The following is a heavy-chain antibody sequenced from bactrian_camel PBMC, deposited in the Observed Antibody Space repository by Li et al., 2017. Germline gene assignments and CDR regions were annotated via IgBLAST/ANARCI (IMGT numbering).Heavy chain of an antibody. D-gene: IGHD5*01. V-gene: IGHV3S1*01. CDR3: AADEYNLGLARSYTY. CDR1: PHTFNRFC. Sequence: HVQLVESGGGSVQAGGSLRLSCAQSPHTFNRFCMGWWRQVPGKERERVAAFATGGVRPYYADSVWGRFTISRDNAKNTLYLQMNSLKPEDTAMYYCAADEYNLGLARSYTYWGQGTHVTVS. J-gene: IGHJ4*01. CDR2: FATGGVRP.